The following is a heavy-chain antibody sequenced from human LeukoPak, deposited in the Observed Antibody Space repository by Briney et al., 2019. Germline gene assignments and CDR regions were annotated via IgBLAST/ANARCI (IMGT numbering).Heavy chain of an antibody. Sequence: SESLSLTCAVYGGSFRDYYWSWIRQPPGKGLEWIGEIYHSGSTKYNPSLESRVSMSVDTSKDQFSLKLSSVTAADTAVYYCARHITGYSSGWYQIPDAFDIWGQGTMVTVSS. CDR2: IYHSGST. J-gene: IGHJ3*02. V-gene: IGHV4-34*01. D-gene: IGHD6-19*01. CDR1: GGSFRDYY. CDR3: ARHITGYSSGWYQIPDAFDI.